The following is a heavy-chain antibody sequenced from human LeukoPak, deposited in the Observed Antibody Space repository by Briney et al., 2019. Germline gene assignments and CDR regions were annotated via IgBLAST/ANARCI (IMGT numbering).Heavy chain of an antibody. CDR2: ISSSSSYI. CDR3: ARAGITMVRGVTSPRYYYYYYYMDV. V-gene: IGHV3-21*04. CDR1: GFTFSSYS. Sequence: PGGSLRLSCAASGFTFSSYSMNWVRQAPGKGLEWVSSISSSSSYIYYADSVKGRFTISRDNAKNSLYLQMNSLRAEDTAVYYCARAGITMVRGVTSPRYYYYYYYMDVWGKGTTVTISS. J-gene: IGHJ6*03. D-gene: IGHD3-10*01.